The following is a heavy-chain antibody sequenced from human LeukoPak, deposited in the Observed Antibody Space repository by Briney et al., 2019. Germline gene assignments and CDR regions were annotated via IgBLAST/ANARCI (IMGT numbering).Heavy chain of an antibody. Sequence: ASVKVSCKASGYTFTGYYMHWVRQAPGQGLEWMGWINPNSGGTNYAQKFQGRVTMTRDTSISTAYMELSRLRPDDTAVYYCARDGGSYSGGWFDPWGQGTLVTVSS. D-gene: IGHD1-26*01. CDR1: GYTFTGYY. J-gene: IGHJ5*02. V-gene: IGHV1-2*02. CDR3: ARDGGSYSGGWFDP. CDR2: INPNSGGT.